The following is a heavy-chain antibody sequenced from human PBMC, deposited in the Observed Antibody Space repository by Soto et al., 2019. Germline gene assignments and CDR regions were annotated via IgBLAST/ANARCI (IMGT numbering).Heavy chain of an antibody. V-gene: IGHV4-31*01. CDR3: ARGVDSGKFYEIWS. CDR1: GDSIMRDSYY. Sequence: QVQLQESGPGLVKPSQTLSLTCTVSGDSIMRDSYYWNWIRQHPGKGLEWIGYIYYSGTTAYNPSLKTLVTISTHTSKHQYSMTLTSVSAAGTAVYDYARGVDSGKFYEIWSWGQGNQVTVSS. CDR2: IYYSGTT. D-gene: IGHD1-26*01. J-gene: IGHJ1*01.